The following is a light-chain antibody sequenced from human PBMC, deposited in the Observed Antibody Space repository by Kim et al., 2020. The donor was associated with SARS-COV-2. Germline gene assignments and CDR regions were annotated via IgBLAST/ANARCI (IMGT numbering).Light chain of an antibody. CDR1: RSNIGSNG. Sequence: ELTQPPSASGAPGQRVTVSCSGSRSNIGSNGVNWFQQVPGAAPKLLIYDDNRRPSGVPDRVSGSKSGTSASLAIGGLQSEDEGHYYCAAWDNSLKGWLFGGGTQLTVL. CDR3: AAWDNSLKGWL. V-gene: IGLV1-44*01. CDR2: DDN. J-gene: IGLJ3*02.